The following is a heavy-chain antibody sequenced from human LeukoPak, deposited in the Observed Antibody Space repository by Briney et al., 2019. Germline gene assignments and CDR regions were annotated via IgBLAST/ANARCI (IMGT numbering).Heavy chain of an antibody. CDR1: GGSVSIGNYY. Sequence: PSETLSLTCTVTGGSVSIGNYYWSWIRQHPGKGLEWIGYIYYSGSTYYNPSLKSRVTISVDTSKNQFSLKLSSVTAADTAVYYCARVHQLAFDYWGQGTLVTVSS. CDR2: IYYSGST. J-gene: IGHJ4*02. V-gene: IGHV4-31*03. CDR3: ARVHQLAFDY. D-gene: IGHD1-1*01.